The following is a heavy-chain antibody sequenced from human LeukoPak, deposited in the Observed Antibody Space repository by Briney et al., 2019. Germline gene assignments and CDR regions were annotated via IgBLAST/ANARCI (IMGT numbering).Heavy chain of an antibody. D-gene: IGHD3-3*01. Sequence: GGSLSLSCEASRFTFNTHWMNWVRQAPGKGLEWVANIRPDGSEEFYVDSVKGRFTISRDNAKNLVYLQMSNLRVEDTGVYYCSGRSGFRSIYWGQGILVTVSS. V-gene: IGHV3-7*01. CDR2: IRPDGSEE. CDR3: SGRSGFRSIY. CDR1: RFTFNTHW. J-gene: IGHJ4*02.